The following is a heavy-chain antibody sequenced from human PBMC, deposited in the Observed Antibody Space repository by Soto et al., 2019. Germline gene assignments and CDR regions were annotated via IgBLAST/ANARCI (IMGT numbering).Heavy chain of an antibody. CDR3: ARDQRITIFGVPSFDY. J-gene: IGHJ4*02. CDR1: GYTFTSYG. D-gene: IGHD3-3*01. CDR2: ISAYNGNT. Sequence: ASVTVSCQASGYTFTSYGISWVRQAPGQGLEWMGWISAYNGNTNYAQKLQGRVTMTTDTSTSTAYMELRSLRSDDTAVYYCARDQRITIFGVPSFDYWGQGTLVTVSS. V-gene: IGHV1-18*04.